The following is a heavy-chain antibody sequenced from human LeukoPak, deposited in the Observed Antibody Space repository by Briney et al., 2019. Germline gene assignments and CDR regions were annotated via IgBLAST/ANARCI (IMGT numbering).Heavy chain of an antibody. V-gene: IGHV3-23*01. CDR3: AKDLGHCSSTSCYLDY. CDR1: GFTFSTYA. J-gene: IGHJ4*02. D-gene: IGHD2-2*01. Sequence: GGSLRLSCAASGFTFSTYAMSWVRQAPGKGLEWVSGISGGGGSTYYADSVKGRFTISRDNSKNTLYLQMSSLRVEDTAVYYCAKDLGHCSSTSCYLDYWGQGTLVTVSS. CDR2: ISGGGGST.